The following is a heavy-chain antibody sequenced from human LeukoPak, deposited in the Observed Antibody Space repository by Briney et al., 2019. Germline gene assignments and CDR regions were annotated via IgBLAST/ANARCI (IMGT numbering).Heavy chain of an antibody. Sequence: PGGSLRLSCAASGFTFNTYTMNWVRQAPGKGLEWVSSISSSSSYIYYADSVKGRFTISRDNAKNSLYLQMNSLRAEDTAVYYCARERPGGSGSYPVDVWGQGTTVTVSS. CDR2: ISSSSSYI. D-gene: IGHD3-10*01. CDR3: ARERPGGSGSYPVDV. CDR1: GFTFNTYT. V-gene: IGHV3-21*01. J-gene: IGHJ6*02.